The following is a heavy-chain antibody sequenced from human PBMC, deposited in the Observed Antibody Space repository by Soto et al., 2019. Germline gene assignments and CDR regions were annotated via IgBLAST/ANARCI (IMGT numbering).Heavy chain of an antibody. CDR3: AGFKPTGTTYY. Sequence: SETLSLTCSVSGAPITSNYWTWIRQPPGKGLEWIGYIYYSGSTNYNPSLKSRVTISVDTSKNQFSLKLSSVTAADTAVYYCAGFKPTGTTYYWGQGTLVTVSS. CDR1: GAPITSNY. D-gene: IGHD1-7*01. J-gene: IGHJ4*02. V-gene: IGHV4-59*01. CDR2: IYYSGST.